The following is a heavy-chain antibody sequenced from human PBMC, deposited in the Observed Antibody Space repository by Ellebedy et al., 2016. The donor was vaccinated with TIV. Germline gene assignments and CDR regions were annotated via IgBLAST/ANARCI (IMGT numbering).Heavy chain of an antibody. J-gene: IGHJ3*01. CDR1: GGTFSSYA. V-gene: IGHV1-69*13. D-gene: IGHD3-22*01. CDR3: ARGKWPRHYDTSEDAFEF. CDR2: IIPIFGST. Sequence: AASVKVSCKASGGTFSSYAVSWVRQAPGQGLEWVGGIIPIFGSTNYAQRFQGRITITADESTGTAYMEFSSLRSDDTAVYFCARGKWPRHYDTSEDAFEFWGLGTMVTVSS.